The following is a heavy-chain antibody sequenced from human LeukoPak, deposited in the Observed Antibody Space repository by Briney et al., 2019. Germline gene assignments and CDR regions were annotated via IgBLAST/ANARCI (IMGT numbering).Heavy chain of an antibody. V-gene: IGHV5-51*01. D-gene: IGHD4-17*01. CDR1: GYSFTSYW. CDR3: ARRGMTTVIDFDY. Sequence: GESLKISCKGSGYSFTSYWIGWVRQIPGKGLEWMGIIYPGDSDTRYSPSFRGQVTISADKSISTAYLQWSSLKASDTAMYYCARRGMTTVIDFDYWGQGTLVTVSS. CDR2: IYPGDSDT. J-gene: IGHJ4*02.